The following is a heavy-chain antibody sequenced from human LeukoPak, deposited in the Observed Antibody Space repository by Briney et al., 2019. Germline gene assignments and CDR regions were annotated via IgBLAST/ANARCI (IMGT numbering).Heavy chain of an antibody. CDR1: GFTFSAYW. D-gene: IGHD6-19*01. CDR3: VREIGSGWYRLDY. Sequence: PGGSLRLSCEVSGFTFSAYWMSWVRQPPGKGLEFVANIHQDGSEIHYVDSVRGRFTISRDNAKSSLYLQMNSLRAEDKAVYYCVREIGSGWYRLDYWGQGTLVTVSS. J-gene: IGHJ4*02. V-gene: IGHV3-7*01. CDR2: IHQDGSEI.